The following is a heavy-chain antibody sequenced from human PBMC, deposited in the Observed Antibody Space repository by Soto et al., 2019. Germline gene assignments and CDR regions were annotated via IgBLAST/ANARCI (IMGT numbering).Heavy chain of an antibody. J-gene: IGHJ5*02. CDR1: GGSFSGYY. CDR2: INHRGST. Sequence: SETLSLTCAVYGGSFSGYYWSWIRQPPGKGLEWIGEINHRGSTHYNPSLKSRVTISVDTSKNQFSLKLSSVTAADTAVYYCGRVAQKNWFDPWGQGTLVTVSS. CDR3: GRVAQKNWFDP. V-gene: IGHV4-34*01.